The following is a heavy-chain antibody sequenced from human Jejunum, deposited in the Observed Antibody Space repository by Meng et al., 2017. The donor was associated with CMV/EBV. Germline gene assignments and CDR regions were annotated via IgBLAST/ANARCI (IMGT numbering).Heavy chain of an antibody. Sequence: QVQLVQSGAEVKKPGASVRISCKASAYTFTSHYMHWVRQAPGQGLEWMGIINPNDGTTSYVQNFEGRVTMTRDMSTNTVYMELKSLRSEDTAMYYCARDRPLNGYNYAVYWGQGTLVTVSS. CDR3: ARDRPLNGYNYAVY. D-gene: IGHD5-24*01. J-gene: IGHJ4*02. CDR1: AYTFTSHY. V-gene: IGHV1-46*01. CDR2: INPNDGTT.